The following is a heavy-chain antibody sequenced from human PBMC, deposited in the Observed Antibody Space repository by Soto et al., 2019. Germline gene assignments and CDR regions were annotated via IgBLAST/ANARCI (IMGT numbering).Heavy chain of an antibody. D-gene: IGHD6-6*01. J-gene: IGHJ6*02. CDR2: ISYDGSNK. CDR1: GFTFSSYA. Sequence: GGSLRLSCAASGFTFSSYAMHWVRQAPGKGLEWVAVISYDGSNKYYADSVKGRFTISRDNSKNTLYLQMNSLRAEDTAVYYCARSGSSSSEAYYYYYGMDVWGQGTTVTVS. CDR3: ARSGSSSSEAYYYYYGMDV. V-gene: IGHV3-30-3*01.